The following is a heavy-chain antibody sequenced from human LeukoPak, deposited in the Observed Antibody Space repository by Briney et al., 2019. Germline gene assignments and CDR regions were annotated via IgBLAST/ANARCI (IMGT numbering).Heavy chain of an antibody. CDR1: GFKFTGYN. CDR3: VRDFAFGFCNTTTCRYPFDS. D-gene: IGHD3-16*01. V-gene: IGHV3-21*06. Sequence: PGGSLRLSCAASGFKFTGYNMNWVRQAPGKGLEWVSSMSTSSTYIYYADSIKGRFTISRDDARSLLYLQMDSLRAEDTAVYYCVRDFAFGFCNTTTCRYPFDSWGQGTLVTVSS. J-gene: IGHJ4*02. CDR2: MSTSSTYI.